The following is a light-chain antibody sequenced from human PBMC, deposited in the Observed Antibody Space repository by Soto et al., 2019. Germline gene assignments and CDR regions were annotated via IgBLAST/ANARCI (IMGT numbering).Light chain of an antibody. CDR1: QTIRSNY. Sequence: ETVLTQSPGTLSLSPGERATLSCRASQTIRSNYLAWYRQTPGQAPRLLIYGASNRATGIPDRFSGSGSGTDFTLIISRLEPEDFALYYCQQYGSSPWTFGQGPRWKSN. CDR2: GAS. CDR3: QQYGSSPWT. V-gene: IGKV3-20*01. J-gene: IGKJ1*01.